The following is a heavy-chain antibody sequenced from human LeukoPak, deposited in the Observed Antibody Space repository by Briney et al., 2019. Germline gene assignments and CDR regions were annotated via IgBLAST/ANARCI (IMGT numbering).Heavy chain of an antibody. J-gene: IGHJ5*02. CDR2: IYYSGST. D-gene: IGHD3-3*01. CDR1: GGSISSYY. CDR3: ARGTGDFWSGLTWFDP. V-gene: IGHV4-59*01. Sequence: SETLSLTCTVSGGSISSYYWSWIRQPPGKGLEWIGYIYYSGSTNYNPSLKGRVTISVDTSKNQFSLKLSSVTAADTAVYYCARGTGDFWSGLTWFDPWGQGTLVTVSS.